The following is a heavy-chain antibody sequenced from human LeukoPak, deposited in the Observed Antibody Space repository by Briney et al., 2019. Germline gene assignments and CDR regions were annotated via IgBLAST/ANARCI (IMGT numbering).Heavy chain of an antibody. CDR1: GISLSNYA. Sequence: PGGSLRLSCVVSGISLSNYAMTWVRQAPGKGLEWVSYISERGGSTTYADSVKGRFTISRDTSLNPLYLQMNNLRAEDTAVYFCAKRGVVIRGLLVIGYHQEAYHYDFWGQGVLVSVSS. CDR3: AKRGVVIRGLLVIGYHQEAYHYDF. D-gene: IGHD3-10*01. CDR2: ISERGGST. J-gene: IGHJ4*02. V-gene: IGHV3-23*01.